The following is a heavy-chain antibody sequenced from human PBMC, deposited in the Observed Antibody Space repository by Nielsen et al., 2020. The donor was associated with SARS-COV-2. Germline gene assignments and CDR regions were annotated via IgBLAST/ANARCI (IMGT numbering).Heavy chain of an antibody. CDR1: GFMFSDSN. Sequence: GESLKIPCVASGFMFSDSNIPWVRQASGNGLEWVGRIRSKARNYATPYPAPVKGRFNLSRDDSKSTAYLQMNSLKTEDSAVYYCTTTADQFYLWGQGTLVTVSS. D-gene: IGHD1-1*01. V-gene: IGHV3-73*01. CDR3: TTTADQFYL. CDR2: IRSKARNYAT. J-gene: IGHJ5*02.